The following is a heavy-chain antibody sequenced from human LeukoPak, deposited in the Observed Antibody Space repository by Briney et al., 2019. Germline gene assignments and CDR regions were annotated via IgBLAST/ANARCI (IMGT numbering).Heavy chain of an antibody. CDR3: TRESGSYHGNDY. CDR1: GYTFTGYY. CDR2: INPNSAAT. V-gene: IGHV1-2*06. Sequence: ASVKVSCKASGYTFTGYYMHWVRQAPGQGLEWMGRINPNSAATNYAQKLQGRVTITGDTFISTAYMELSSLRSDDTAVYYCTRESGSYHGNDYWGQGTLVTVSS. J-gene: IGHJ4*02. D-gene: IGHD1-26*01.